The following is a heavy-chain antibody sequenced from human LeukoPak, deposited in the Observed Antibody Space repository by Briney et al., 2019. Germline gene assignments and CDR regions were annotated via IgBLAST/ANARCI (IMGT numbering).Heavy chain of an antibody. CDR2: ISSGGSSM. CDR3: PRPGRSVTQGY. CDR1: GLTFSRSE. Sequence: PGGSLRLSRAASGLTFSRSEMKSVPPAPGKGLECVSYISSGGSSMYYADSVKGRFTISRDNAKISLYLQMNSLRVEDMAVCYCPRPGRSVTQGYWGQGTLVTVSS. D-gene: IGHD3-10*01. V-gene: IGHV3-48*03. J-gene: IGHJ4*02.